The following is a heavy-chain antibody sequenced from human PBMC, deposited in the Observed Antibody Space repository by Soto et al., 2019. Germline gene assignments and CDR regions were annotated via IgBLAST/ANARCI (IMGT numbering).Heavy chain of an antibody. CDR2: IGTAGDP. CDR1: GFTFSSYD. J-gene: IGHJ5*02. V-gene: IGHV3-13*05. CDR3: ARDGPYDYGDYPNWFDP. Sequence: PGGSLRLSCAASGFTFSSYDMHWVRQATGKGLEWVSAIGTAGDPYYPGSVKGRFTISRDNAKNSLYLQMNSLRAEDTAVYYCARDGPYDYGDYPNWFDPWGQGTLVTVSS. D-gene: IGHD4-17*01.